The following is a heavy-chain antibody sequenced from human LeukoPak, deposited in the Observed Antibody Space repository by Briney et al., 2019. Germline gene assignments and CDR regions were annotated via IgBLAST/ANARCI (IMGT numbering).Heavy chain of an antibody. V-gene: IGHV3-30*02. CDR2: IRHDGSNK. D-gene: IGHD5-24*01. Sequence: PGGSLRLSSAASGFTFSSYGMHWVRQAPGKGLEWVAFIRHDGSNKYYADSVKGRFTISRDSSKNTLYLQMNSLRPEDTALYYCAKDFEMATNSGRYFDNWGQGTLVTVSS. CDR1: GFTFSSYG. CDR3: AKDFEMATNSGRYFDN. J-gene: IGHJ4*02.